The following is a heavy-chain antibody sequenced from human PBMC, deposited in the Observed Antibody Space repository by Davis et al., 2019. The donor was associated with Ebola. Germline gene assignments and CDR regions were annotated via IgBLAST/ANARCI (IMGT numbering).Heavy chain of an antibody. CDR3: ARGWGEYYYYGMDV. J-gene: IGHJ6*02. D-gene: IGHD3-16*01. V-gene: IGHV3-30*03. CDR1: GFTFSSYG. Sequence: GGSLRLSCAASGFTFSSYGMHWVRQAPGKGLEWVAVISYDGSNKYYADSVKGRFTISRDNSKNTLYLQMNSLRAEDTAVYYCARGWGEYYYYGMDVWGQGTTVTVSS. CDR2: ISYDGSNK.